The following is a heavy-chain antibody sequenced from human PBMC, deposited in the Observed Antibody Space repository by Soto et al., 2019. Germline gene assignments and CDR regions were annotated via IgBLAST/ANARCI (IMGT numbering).Heavy chain of an antibody. CDR2: ISIGSSTT. CDR1: GFTFSSYS. V-gene: IGHV3-48*02. J-gene: IGHJ2*01. CDR3: ARGFGGPARNWHFDL. Sequence: EVQLVESGGGLVQRGGSLRLSCAASGFTFSSYSMNWVRQAPGKGLEWISYISIGSSTTYYADSVKGRFTISRDNAKNSLYLQMNSLSDEDTAVFYCARGFGGPARNWHFDLWGRGTLVTVSS. D-gene: IGHD3-10*01.